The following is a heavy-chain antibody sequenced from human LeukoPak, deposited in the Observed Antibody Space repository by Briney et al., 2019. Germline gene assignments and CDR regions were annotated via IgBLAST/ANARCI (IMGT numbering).Heavy chain of an antibody. CDR3: ARVLRAASWRSYDY. J-gene: IGHJ4*02. V-gene: IGHV4-61*01. D-gene: IGHD5-18*01. CDR1: GGSVSNSLYY. Sequence: PSETLSLTCTVSGGSVSNSLYYWSWIRQPPGKGLEWIGYIYYNGDTNYNPSLKNRVIISIDTSSNQFSLRLNSMTAADTAVYYCARVLRAASWRSYDYWGQGSLVTVSS. CDR2: IYYNGDT.